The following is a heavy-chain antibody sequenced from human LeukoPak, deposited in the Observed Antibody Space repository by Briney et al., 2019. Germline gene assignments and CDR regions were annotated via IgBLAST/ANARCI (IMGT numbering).Heavy chain of an antibody. J-gene: IGHJ4*02. CDR2: IYYSGST. V-gene: IGHV4-39*01. Sequence: PSETLSLTCTVSGGSISSSSYYWGWIRQPPGKGLEWIGSIYYSGSTYYNPSLKSRVTISADTSKSQFSLKLSSVTAADTAVYYCARRSRYSDYVDFWGQGTLVTVSS. D-gene: IGHD5-18*01. CDR1: GGSISSSSYY. CDR3: ARRSRYSDYVDF.